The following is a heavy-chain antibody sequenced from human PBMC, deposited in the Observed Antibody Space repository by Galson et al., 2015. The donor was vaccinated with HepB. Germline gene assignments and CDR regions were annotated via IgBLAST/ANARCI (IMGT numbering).Heavy chain of an antibody. CDR3: AKGYSDSWYGMDV. CDR2: TSSDGSNK. J-gene: IGHJ6*02. Sequence: SLRLSCAASGLIFSSYGMHWVRQAPGKGLEWLAVTSSDGSNKYYADSVKGRFTISRDNSRNTVFLQMNSLGAEDTAVYYCAKGYSDSWYGMDVWGQGTMVTVSS. D-gene: IGHD6-13*01. V-gene: IGHV3-30*18. CDR1: GLIFSSYG.